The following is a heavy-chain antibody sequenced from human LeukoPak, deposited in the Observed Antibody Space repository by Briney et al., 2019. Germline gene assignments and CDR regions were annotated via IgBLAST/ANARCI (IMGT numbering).Heavy chain of an antibody. V-gene: IGHV3-66*01. CDR2: IYSDGRT. D-gene: IGHD3-9*01. J-gene: IGHJ6*02. CDR1: GFTVSSNY. Sequence: PGGSLRLSRAASGFTVSSNYMSWVRQAPGKALEWVSVIYSDGRTFYADSVKGRFTISRDNAKNSLYLQMNSLRAEDTAVYFCARDGHGDGILTGYSYFGMDVWGQGTTVTVSS. CDR3: ARDGHGDGILTGYSYFGMDV.